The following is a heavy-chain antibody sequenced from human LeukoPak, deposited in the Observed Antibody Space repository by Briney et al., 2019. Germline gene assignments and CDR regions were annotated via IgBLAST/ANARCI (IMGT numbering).Heavy chain of an antibody. J-gene: IGHJ2*01. CDR2: IYYIGST. V-gene: IGHV4-39*01. Sequence: PSETLSLTCTVSGGSISSSSYYWGWIRQPPGKGLEWIGSIYYIGSTYYNPSLKSRVTISVDTSKNQFSLKLSSVTAADTALYYCARHKVHGQAVIVVVPSPDWFFDLWGRGTLVAVSS. CDR1: GGSISSSSYY. CDR3: ARHKVHGQAVIVVVPSPDWFFDL. D-gene: IGHD3-22*01.